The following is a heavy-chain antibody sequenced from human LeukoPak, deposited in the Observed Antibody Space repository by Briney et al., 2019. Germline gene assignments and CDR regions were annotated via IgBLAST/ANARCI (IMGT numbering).Heavy chain of an antibody. CDR3: ARVGRESSTGWLDY. V-gene: IGHV1-2*06. CDR1: GYTFIDYY. CDR2: INVKSGAT. D-gene: IGHD6-19*01. Sequence: ASVKVSCTASGYTFIDYYFNWVRQAPGQGPEWMGRINVKSGATDYAQKFQGRVTVTRDTSISTAYMEQSSLRSDDTAVYYCARVGRESSTGWLDYWGQGTLVTVSS. J-gene: IGHJ4*02.